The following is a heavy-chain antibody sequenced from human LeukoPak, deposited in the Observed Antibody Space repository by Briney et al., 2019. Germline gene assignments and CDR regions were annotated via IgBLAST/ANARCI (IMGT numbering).Heavy chain of an antibody. CDR3: ARGRVRRGWYDY. D-gene: IGHD1-14*01. J-gene: IGHJ4*02. V-gene: IGHV3-7*01. CDR1: GFSFSSYW. CDR2: IKGDGSEK. Sequence: PGGSLRLSCATSGFSFSSYWMKWVRQDPGKGLEWVANIKGDGSEKYYADSVKGRFTISRDNAKNSLYLQMNSLRAEDTAVYYCARGRVRRGWYDYWGQGTLVTVSS.